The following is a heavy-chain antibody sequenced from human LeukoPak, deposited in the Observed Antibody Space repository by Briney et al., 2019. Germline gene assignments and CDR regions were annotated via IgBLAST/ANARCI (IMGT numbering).Heavy chain of an antibody. J-gene: IGHJ4*02. D-gene: IGHD6-13*01. Sequence: GGSLRLSCAASGFTFSTHAMSWVRQAAGKGLEWVSLISGSGGGTYYADSVKGRFTISRDNSKNTLYLQLNSLRVEDTAVYYCAKGPIAAAGKGDYWGQGTLVTVSS. CDR3: AKGPIAAAGKGDY. CDR1: GFTFSTHA. CDR2: ISGSGGGT. V-gene: IGHV3-23*01.